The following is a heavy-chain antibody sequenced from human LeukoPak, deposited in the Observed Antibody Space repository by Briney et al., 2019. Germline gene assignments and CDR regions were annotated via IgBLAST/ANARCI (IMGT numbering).Heavy chain of an antibody. CDR2: ISYAGSNK. CDR3: AKLTRGYCSSTACPNWFDP. D-gene: IGHD2-2*01. J-gene: IGHJ5*02. Sequence: PGGSLRLSCAASGFTFRSYGMHWVRQAPGKGLEWVAVISYAGSNKYYADSVKGRFTISRDNSKNTLYLQMNSLRGEDTAVYYCAKLTRGYCSSTACPNWFDPWGQGTLVTVSS. CDR1: GFTFRSYG. V-gene: IGHV3-30*18.